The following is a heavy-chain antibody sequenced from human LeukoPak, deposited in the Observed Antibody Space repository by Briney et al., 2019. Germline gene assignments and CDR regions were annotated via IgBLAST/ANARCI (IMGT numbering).Heavy chain of an antibody. CDR3: ARPHEGYCSGGSCSHDAFDI. CDR2: IYYSGTT. D-gene: IGHD2-15*01. Sequence: SETLSLTSTVSGGSISSSDYYWGWIRQPPGKGLEWIASIYYSGTTHYNPSHQSRVTMSVDTSKNQFSLKLSSVTAADTAVYYCARPHEGYCSGGSCSHDAFDIWGQGTMVTVSS. J-gene: IGHJ3*02. CDR1: GGSISSSDYY. V-gene: IGHV4-39*01.